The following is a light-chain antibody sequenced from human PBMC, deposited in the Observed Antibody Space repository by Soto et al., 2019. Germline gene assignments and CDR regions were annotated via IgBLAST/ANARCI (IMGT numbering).Light chain of an antibody. V-gene: IGLV8-61*01. Sequence: QTVVTQEPSFSVSPGGTVTLTCALSSGSVSTNNYPSWCQQTPGQAPRTLIFRTNTRSSGVPDRFSGSILGNKAALTITGAPADDESDYYCVLYMGRGIWVFGGGTKVTVL. CDR3: VLYMGRGIWV. J-gene: IGLJ3*02. CDR1: SGSVSTNNY. CDR2: RTN.